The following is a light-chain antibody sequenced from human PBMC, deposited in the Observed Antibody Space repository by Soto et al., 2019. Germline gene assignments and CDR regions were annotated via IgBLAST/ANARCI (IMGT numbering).Light chain of an antibody. CDR2: EVS. J-gene: IGLJ3*02. V-gene: IGLV2-8*01. Sequence: QSALTQPPSASGSPGQSVTISCTGTSSDVGGYNYVSWYQQHPGKAPKLMIYEVSKWPSGVPDRFSGSKSGNTASLTVSGLQAEDEADYYCSSYAGSNNWVLGGGTKLTVL. CDR3: SSYAGSNNWV. CDR1: SSDVGGYNY.